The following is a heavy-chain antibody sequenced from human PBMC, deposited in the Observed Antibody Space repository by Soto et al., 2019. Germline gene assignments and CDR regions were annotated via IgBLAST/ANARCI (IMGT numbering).Heavy chain of an antibody. CDR1: GGSISSYY. CDR2: IYYSGST. Sequence: QVQLQESGPGLVKPSETLSLTCTVSGGSISSYYWSWIRQPPGKGLEWIGYIYYSGSTNYNPSLKSRVTISVDTSKTQFSLKLSSVPAADTAVYYCARHPTRYYDYIWGSYRSYHFDYWGQGTLVTVSS. V-gene: IGHV4-59*08. D-gene: IGHD3-16*02. CDR3: ARHPTRYYDYIWGSYRSYHFDY. J-gene: IGHJ4*02.